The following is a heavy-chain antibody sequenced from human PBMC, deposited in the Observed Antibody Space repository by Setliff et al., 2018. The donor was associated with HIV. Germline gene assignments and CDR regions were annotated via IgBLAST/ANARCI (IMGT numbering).Heavy chain of an antibody. CDR3: ARDRSHPPYYMDV. J-gene: IGHJ6*03. Sequence: SETLSLTCTVSGGSISSAAYYWSWIRQHPGKGLEWIGHIYYSGSTNYNPSLKSRVTISVDTSKNQFSLKLTSVTAADTAVYYCARDRSHPPYYMDVWGKGTTITVSS. V-gene: IGHV4-31*03. CDR1: GGSISSAAYY. CDR2: IYYSGST.